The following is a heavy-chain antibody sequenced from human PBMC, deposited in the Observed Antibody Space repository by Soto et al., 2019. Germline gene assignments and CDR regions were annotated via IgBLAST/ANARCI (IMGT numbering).Heavy chain of an antibody. Sequence: QVQLVQSGAEVKKPGSSVKVSCKASGGTFSSYAISWVRQAPGQGLEWMGGIIPIFGTANYAQKFQGRVTITADESTSTAYMELSSLRSEDTAVYYCARDPIVVLPAASYYYYGMDVWGQGTTVTVSS. J-gene: IGHJ6*02. CDR3: ARDPIVVLPAASYYYYGMDV. D-gene: IGHD2-2*01. CDR1: GGTFSSYA. CDR2: IIPIFGTA. V-gene: IGHV1-69*01.